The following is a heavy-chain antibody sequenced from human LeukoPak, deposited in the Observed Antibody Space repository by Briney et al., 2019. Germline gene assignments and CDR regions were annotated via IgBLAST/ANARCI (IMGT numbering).Heavy chain of an antibody. J-gene: IGHJ4*02. CDR1: GFTFSSYW. D-gene: IGHD2-15*01. Sequence: GRSLRLSCAASGFTFSSYWMHWVRQAPGKGLVWVSRINSDGSSTSYADSVKGRFTISRDNAKNTLYLQMNSLRAEDTAVCYCAKGVTVAATTPFGYWGQGTLVTVSS. V-gene: IGHV3-74*01. CDR2: INSDGSST. CDR3: AKGVTVAATTPFGY.